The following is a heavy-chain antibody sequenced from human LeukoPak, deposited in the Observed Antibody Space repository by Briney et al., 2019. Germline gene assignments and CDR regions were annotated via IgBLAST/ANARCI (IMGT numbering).Heavy chain of an antibody. Sequence: SETLSLTCAVYGGSFTGYYWSWIRQPPGKGLEWVGEINHSGSTNYNTSLKSRVTIVVDTSKNQFSLKRSSVTAADTAVYYCARGLRAARVVPLGLWGQGTLVTVSS. J-gene: IGHJ4*02. D-gene: IGHD6-6*01. CDR2: INHSGST. CDR1: GGSFTGYY. CDR3: ARGLRAARVVPLGL. V-gene: IGHV4-34*01.